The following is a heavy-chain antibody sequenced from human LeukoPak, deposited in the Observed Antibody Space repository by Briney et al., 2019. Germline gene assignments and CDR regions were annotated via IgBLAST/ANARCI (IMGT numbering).Heavy chain of an antibody. CDR2: IYWDDDK. CDR1: GFSLSTSGVG. V-gene: IGHV2-5*02. Sequence: SGPTLVNPTQTLTLTCTFSGFSLSTSGVGVGWIRQPPGKALEWLVLIYWDDDKRYSPSLKRRLTITKDTSKNQVVLTMTNMDPVDTATYYCAHFGQLLYPRDAFDIWSQGTMVTVSS. CDR3: AHFGQLLYPRDAFDI. D-gene: IGHD2-2*02. J-gene: IGHJ3*02.